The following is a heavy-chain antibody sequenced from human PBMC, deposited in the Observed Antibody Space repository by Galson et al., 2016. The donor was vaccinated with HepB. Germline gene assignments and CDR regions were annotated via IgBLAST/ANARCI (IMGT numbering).Heavy chain of an antibody. J-gene: IGHJ3*02. CDR3: ARDGGGQYGGYPLDAFDI. Sequence: SLRLSCAVSAFTVSGNYMSWVRQAPGKGLEWVSVIYTGDSRLYADSVKGRFTIFRDNPKNTLFLRMDSLRAEDTAVYYCARDGGGQYGGYPLDAFDIWGQGTMVTVSS. CDR2: IYTGDSR. V-gene: IGHV3-53*01. D-gene: IGHD5-12*01. CDR1: AFTVSGNY.